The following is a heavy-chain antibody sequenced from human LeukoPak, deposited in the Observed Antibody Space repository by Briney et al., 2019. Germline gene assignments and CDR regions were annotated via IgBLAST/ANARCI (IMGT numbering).Heavy chain of an antibody. CDR1: GFTFSHYE. CDR3: ARKTDRIGDVRRDRYFDL. V-gene: IGHV3-48*03. CDR2: INGGGSAT. Sequence: AGSLRLSCVVSGFTFSHYEMIWVRQAPGKGLEGVSYINGGGSATNYAESMKGRFTMFRDDARKSVYLQLNTLRAEDTAIYYCARKTDRIGDVRRDRYFDLWGRGTLVTVSS. J-gene: IGHJ2*01. D-gene: IGHD1-26*01.